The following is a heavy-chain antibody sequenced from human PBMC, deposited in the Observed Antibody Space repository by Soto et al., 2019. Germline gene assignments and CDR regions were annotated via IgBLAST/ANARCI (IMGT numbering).Heavy chain of an antibody. CDR2: IYYSGST. D-gene: IGHD3-22*01. Sequence: SETLSLTCTVSGGSISSSSYYWDWIRQPPGKGLEWIGSIYYSGSTYYNPSLKSRVTISVDTSKNQFSLKLSSVTAADTAVYYCARRRHYYDHTGFDYWGQGTLVTVSS. V-gene: IGHV4-39*01. J-gene: IGHJ4*02. CDR3: ARRRHYYDHTGFDY. CDR1: GGSISSSSYY.